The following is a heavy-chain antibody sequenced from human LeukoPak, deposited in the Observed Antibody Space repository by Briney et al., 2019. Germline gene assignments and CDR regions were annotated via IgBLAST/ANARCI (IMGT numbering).Heavy chain of an antibody. CDR3: AKGLDYGGNPYYNYYMDV. V-gene: IGHV3-23*01. D-gene: IGHD4-23*01. Sequence: GSLRLSCEASGFTFSSYAMTWVRQAPGKGLEWVSSLSGSGGGTWYAGSVKGRFTISRDNSKNTLYLQMNSLGAEDTAVYYCAKGLDYGGNPYYNYYMDVWGKGTTVIVSS. CDR1: GFTFSSYA. CDR2: LSGSGGGT. J-gene: IGHJ6*03.